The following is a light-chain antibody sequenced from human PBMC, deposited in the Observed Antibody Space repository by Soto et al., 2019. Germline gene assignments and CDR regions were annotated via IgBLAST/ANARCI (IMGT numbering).Light chain of an antibody. Sequence: EILLTQSPGTLSLSPGERGTLSWRARESVSNNYLAWYQQKPGKAPRLLIDGASNRATGIPDRFSSSGSGTVFTLTIRRLEPEDSAVYYCQQYGSSGTFGQGTKVDIK. J-gene: IGKJ1*01. V-gene: IGKV3-20*01. CDR2: GAS. CDR3: QQYGSSGT. CDR1: ESVSNNY.